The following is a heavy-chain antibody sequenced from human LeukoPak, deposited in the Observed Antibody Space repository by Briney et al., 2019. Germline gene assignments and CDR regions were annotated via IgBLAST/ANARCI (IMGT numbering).Heavy chain of an antibody. D-gene: IGHD3-3*01. Sequence: ASVKVSCKASRYTFTSNYIHWVRQAPGQGLEWMGIINPSGGSTSYAQKFQGRVTMTRDMSTSTVYMELSSLRSEDTAVYYCARDLGPPTIFGATDKNWFDPWGQGTLVTVSS. J-gene: IGHJ5*02. V-gene: IGHV1-46*01. CDR1: RYTFTSNY. CDR3: ARDLGPPTIFGATDKNWFDP. CDR2: INPSGGST.